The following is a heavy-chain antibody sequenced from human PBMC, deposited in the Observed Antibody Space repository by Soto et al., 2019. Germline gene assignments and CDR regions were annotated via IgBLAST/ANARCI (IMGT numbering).Heavy chain of an antibody. V-gene: IGHV1-69*13. CDR2: IIPIFGTA. D-gene: IGHD6-13*01. CDR1: GGTFSSYA. Sequence: SVKVSCKASGGTFSSYAISWVRQAPGQGLEWMGGIIPIFGTANYAQKFQGRVTITADESTSTAYMELSSLRSEDTAVYYCAGAGKYSSSNRWFDPWGQGTLVTVSS. CDR3: AGAGKYSSSNRWFDP. J-gene: IGHJ5*02.